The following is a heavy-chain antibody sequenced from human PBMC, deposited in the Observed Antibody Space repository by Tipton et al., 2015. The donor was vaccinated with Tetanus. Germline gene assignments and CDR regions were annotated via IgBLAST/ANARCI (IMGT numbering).Heavy chain of an antibody. CDR2: ISDGGDST. CDR3: AKRFRRGWGGDFDY. Sequence: SLRLSCAASGFTFSGFAMSWVRQAPGKGLEWVSGISDGGDSTFYADSVKGRFTISRDNSKNTLYLQMNSLRAEDTALYYCAKRFRRGWGGDFDYWGQGTLVTVSS. J-gene: IGHJ4*02. CDR1: GFTFSGFA. V-gene: IGHV3-23*01. D-gene: IGHD6-19*01.